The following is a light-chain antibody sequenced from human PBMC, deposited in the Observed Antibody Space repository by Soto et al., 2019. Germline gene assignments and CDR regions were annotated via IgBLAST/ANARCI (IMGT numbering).Light chain of an antibody. CDR1: RPVVRQ. J-gene: IGKJ5*01. Sequence: EIVLSQSPDALSLSPGESVSLSCRASRPVVRQYIAWYHQKSGQAPRLLIYGASTRATGIPARFSGSGSGTEFTLTISSLQSEDVAVYYCQQYNIWPSITFGQGTRLE. V-gene: IGKV3-15*01. CDR3: QQYNIWPSIT. CDR2: GAS.